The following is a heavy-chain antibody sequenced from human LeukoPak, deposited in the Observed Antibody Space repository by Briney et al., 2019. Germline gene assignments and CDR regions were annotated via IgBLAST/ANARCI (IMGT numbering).Heavy chain of an antibody. J-gene: IGHJ4*02. CDR2: IDPNSGGT. D-gene: IGHD1-26*01. Sequence: ASVKVSCKASGYTFTGYYMHWVRQAPGQGLEWMGRIDPNSGGTNYAQKFQGRVTMTRDTSISTAYMELSRLRSDDTAVYYCAREPRFRSGSNSYTAPKGNWGQGTLVTVSS. CDR3: AREPRFRSGSNSYTAPKGN. CDR1: GYTFTGYY. V-gene: IGHV1-2*06.